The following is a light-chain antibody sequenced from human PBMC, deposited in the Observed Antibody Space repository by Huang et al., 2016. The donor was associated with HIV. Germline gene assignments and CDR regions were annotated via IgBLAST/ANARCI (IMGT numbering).Light chain of an antibody. CDR2: AAS. CDR1: QSIRSY. CDR3: QQSYSTPHT. V-gene: IGKV1-39*01. J-gene: IGKJ2*01. Sequence: DIQMTQSPSSLSASVGDRVTITCRASQSIRSYLNWYQQKPGKAPKLLIYAASSLQSGVPSRFSGSRSGTDFTLTISSLQPEDFATYYCQQSYSTPHTFGQGTKLEIK.